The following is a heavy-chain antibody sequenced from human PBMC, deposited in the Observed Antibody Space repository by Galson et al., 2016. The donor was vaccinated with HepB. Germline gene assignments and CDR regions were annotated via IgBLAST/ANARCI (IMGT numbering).Heavy chain of an antibody. CDR2: ISSSSSYI. V-gene: IGHV3-21*01. CDR3: ARKTDTGNGDY. CDR1: GLNATNSGFTFSDAW. J-gene: IGHJ4*02. Sequence: SLRLSCAASGLNATNSGFTFSDAWMNWVRQAPGKGLEWVSFISSSSSYIYYADSVKGRFTISRDNAKNSVYLQMNSLRAEDTAVYYCARKTDTGNGDYWGQGTLVTVSS. D-gene: IGHD4-23*01.